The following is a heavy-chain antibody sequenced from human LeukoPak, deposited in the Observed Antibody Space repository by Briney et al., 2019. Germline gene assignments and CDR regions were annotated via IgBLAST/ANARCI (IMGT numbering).Heavy chain of an antibody. Sequence: ASVKVSCKASGYPCSNHGITWVRQAPGQGLEWMGWISCYNGDTHYAQKIQGRVTMTTDKPTSTAYMELKSLRSDDTAVYYCARLVKVDFMTYHYFPFWGRGTLVTVSS. J-gene: IGHJ2*01. V-gene: IGHV1-18*01. CDR2: ISCYNGDT. CDR3: ARLVKVDFMTYHYFPF. D-gene: IGHD3/OR15-3a*01. CDR1: GYPCSNHG.